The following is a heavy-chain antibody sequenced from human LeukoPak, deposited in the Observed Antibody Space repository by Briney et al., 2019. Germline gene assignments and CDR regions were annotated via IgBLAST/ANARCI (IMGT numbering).Heavy chain of an antibody. D-gene: IGHD6-19*01. Sequence: ASVKVSCKASGYTFTGYYMHWVRQAPGQGLEWMGRINPNSGGTNYAQKFQGRVTMTRDTSISTAYMELSRLRADDTAVYYCASDAGYSGGWYQRYWGQGTLVTVSS. CDR1: GYTFTGYY. J-gene: IGHJ4*02. V-gene: IGHV1-2*06. CDR3: ASDAGYSGGWYQRY. CDR2: INPNSGGT.